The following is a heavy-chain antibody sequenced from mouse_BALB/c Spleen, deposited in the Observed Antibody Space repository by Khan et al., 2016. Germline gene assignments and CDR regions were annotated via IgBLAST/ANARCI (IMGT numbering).Heavy chain of an antibody. V-gene: IGHV1S137*01. CDR2: ISTYYGDA. CDR3: ARGTSSLYYSLDY. Sequence: QVQLKQSGAELVRPGVSVKISCKGSGYTFTDYALHWVKQSHAKSLEWIGIISTYYGDATYNQKFKEKATMTVDKSSGTTYMELARLTSEDSAIYYVARGTSSLYYSLDYWGQGTSVTFSS. D-gene: IGHD2-14*01. J-gene: IGHJ4*01. CDR1: GYTFTDYA.